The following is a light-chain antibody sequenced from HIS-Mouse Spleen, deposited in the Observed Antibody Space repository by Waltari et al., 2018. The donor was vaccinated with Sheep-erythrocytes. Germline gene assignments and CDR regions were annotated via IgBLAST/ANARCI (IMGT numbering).Light chain of an antibody. Sequence: QSALTQPRSVSGSPGQSVTLSCTGTSIDVGADNYVSWYQQHPGKAPKLMIYDVSKRPSGVPDRFSGSKSGNTASLTISGLQAEDEADYYCCSYAGSYNHVFATGTKVTVL. V-gene: IGLV2-11*01. CDR3: CSYAGSYNHV. CDR1: SIDVGADNY. J-gene: IGLJ1*01. CDR2: DVS.